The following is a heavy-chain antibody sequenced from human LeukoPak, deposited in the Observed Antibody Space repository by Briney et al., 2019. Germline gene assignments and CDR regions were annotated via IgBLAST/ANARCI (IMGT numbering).Heavy chain of an antibody. Sequence: GGSLRLSCATSGFTFNGSALHWVSQASGQGLEWVGRIRSKAHRYATAYAASVKGRFTVSRDDSKNMAYLQMNSLKTEYTAIYYCTRRHYGDYVVDNWGQGTLVTVSS. J-gene: IGHJ4*02. CDR2: IRSKAHRYAT. CDR1: GFTFNGSA. V-gene: IGHV3-73*01. CDR3: TRRHYGDYVVDN. D-gene: IGHD4-17*01.